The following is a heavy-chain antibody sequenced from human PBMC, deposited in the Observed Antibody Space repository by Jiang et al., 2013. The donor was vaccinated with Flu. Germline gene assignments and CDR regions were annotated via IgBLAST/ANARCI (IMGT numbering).Heavy chain of an antibody. CDR3: ARGYYDSSGYYTREDYYYGMDV. V-gene: IGHV1-69*04. Sequence: VKKPGSSVKVSRKASGGTFSSYAISWVRQAPGQGLEWMGGIIPILGIANYAQKFQGRVTITADKSTSTAYMELSSLRSEDTAVYYCARGYYDSSGYYTREDYYYGMDVWGQGTTVTVSS. CDR1: GGTFSSYA. J-gene: IGHJ6*02. D-gene: IGHD3-22*01. CDR2: IIPILGIA.